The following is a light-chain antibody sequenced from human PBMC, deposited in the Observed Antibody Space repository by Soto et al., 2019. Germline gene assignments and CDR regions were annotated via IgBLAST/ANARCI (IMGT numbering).Light chain of an antibody. Sequence: EIVLTQSPGTLSLSPVERATLSCRASQSVSRTYLAWYQQKPGQAPRLLVYGASSRATGTPDRFSGRGSGTDFTLTISRLEPEDFAVYYCQHYGRSLTWTFGQGTKVEIK. CDR1: QSVSRTY. V-gene: IGKV3-20*01. CDR3: QHYGRSLTWT. J-gene: IGKJ1*01. CDR2: GAS.